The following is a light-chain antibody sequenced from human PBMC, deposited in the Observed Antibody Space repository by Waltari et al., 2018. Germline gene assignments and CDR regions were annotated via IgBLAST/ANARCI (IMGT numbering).Light chain of an antibody. Sequence: QSALTQPASVSGSPGQSLTISCTGTSSDVGFYNSVSWYQQFSGKAPKLMIYEVTNWPSGVSNRFSGSKSGNTASLTISGLQAEDEANYYCISFTRKNTVIFGGGTKLTVL. V-gene: IGLV2-14*01. CDR3: ISFTRKNTVI. CDR1: SSDVGFYNS. CDR2: EVT. J-gene: IGLJ2*01.